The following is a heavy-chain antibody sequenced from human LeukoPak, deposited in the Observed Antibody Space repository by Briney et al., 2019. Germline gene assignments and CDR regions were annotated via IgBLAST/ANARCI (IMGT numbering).Heavy chain of an antibody. J-gene: IGHJ5*02. V-gene: IGHV1-46*01. D-gene: IGHD2-8*01. CDR3: ARRRVFNWFDP. Sequence: GASVKVSCKASGYTFTSYYMHWVRQAPGQGLEWMGIINPSGGSTSYAQKFQGRVTMTRDTSTSAVYMELSSLRSEDTAVYYCARRRVFNWFDPWGQGTLVTVSS. CDR2: INPSGGST. CDR1: GYTFTSYY.